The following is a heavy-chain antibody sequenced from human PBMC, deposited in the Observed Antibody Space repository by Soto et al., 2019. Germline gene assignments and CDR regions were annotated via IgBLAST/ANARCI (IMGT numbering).Heavy chain of an antibody. V-gene: IGHV4-61*01. J-gene: IGHJ5*02. Sequence: SETLSLTCTVSGGSVSSGIYYWSWIRQPPGKGLELIGYIYYSGSTNYNPSLKSRVTISVDTSKNQFSLKLSSVTTADTAVYYCARHWIAGSSIPWGQGTLVTVSS. CDR1: GGSVSSGIYY. CDR2: IYYSGST. D-gene: IGHD2-21*01. CDR3: ARHWIAGSSIP.